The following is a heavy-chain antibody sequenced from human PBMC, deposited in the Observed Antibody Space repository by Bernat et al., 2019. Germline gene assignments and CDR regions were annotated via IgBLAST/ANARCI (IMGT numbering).Heavy chain of an antibody. CDR2: ISYDGSNK. D-gene: IGHD2-21*01. J-gene: IGHJ4*02. CDR1: GFTFSSYG. V-gene: IGHV3-30*18. CDR3: AKEANAYCGGDCYSFDY. Sequence: QVQLVESGGGVVQPGRSLRLSCAASGFTFSSYGMHWVRQAPGKGLGWVAVISYDGSNKYYADSVKGRFTISRDNSKNTLYLQMNSLRAEDTAVYYCAKEANAYCGGDCYSFDYWGQGTLVTVSS.